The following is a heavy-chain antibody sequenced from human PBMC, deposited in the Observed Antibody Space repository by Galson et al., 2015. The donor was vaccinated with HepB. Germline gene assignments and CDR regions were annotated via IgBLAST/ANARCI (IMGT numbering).Heavy chain of an antibody. V-gene: IGHV6-1*01. D-gene: IGHD4-11*01. CDR1: GDSVSSNSVA. CDR3: ARGCLNSFTNYSNYVYYMDV. CDR2: TYYRSNWYN. Sequence: CAISGDSVSSNSVAWSWIRQSPSRGLEWLGRTYYRSNWYNDYAVSVKSRITINPDTSKNQFSLKLSSVTAADTAVYYCARGCLNSFTNYSNYVYYMDVWGKGTTVTVSS. J-gene: IGHJ6*03.